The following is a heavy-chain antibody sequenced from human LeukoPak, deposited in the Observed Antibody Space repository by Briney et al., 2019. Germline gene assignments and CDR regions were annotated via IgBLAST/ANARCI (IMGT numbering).Heavy chain of an antibody. V-gene: IGHV3-23*01. Sequence: GGSLRLSCAASGVTLSTYAMSWARQAPGKGLEWVSGISSSGSGDNTYYADSVKGRFTISRDSSKNTLFLHMNTLRAEDTAIYYCAKEYEWELEPLDYWGQGTLVTVSS. CDR3: AKEYEWELEPLDY. J-gene: IGHJ4*02. CDR2: ISSSGSGDNT. CDR1: GVTLSTYA. D-gene: IGHD1-1*01.